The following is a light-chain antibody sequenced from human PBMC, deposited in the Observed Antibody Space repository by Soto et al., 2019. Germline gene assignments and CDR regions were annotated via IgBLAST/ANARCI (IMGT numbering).Light chain of an antibody. CDR2: DAS. CDR3: QQYGSTPYT. Sequence: EIVLKQSPDTLSLSPGERATLSSRASQSVKNNYLAWYQQKPCQPPRFLIYDASSRATGIPDRFSGSGSATDFTVTTSRLEPEDFAVYYGQQYGSTPYTFGGGPKVDIK. V-gene: IGKV3-20*01. J-gene: IGKJ4*01. CDR1: QSVKNNY.